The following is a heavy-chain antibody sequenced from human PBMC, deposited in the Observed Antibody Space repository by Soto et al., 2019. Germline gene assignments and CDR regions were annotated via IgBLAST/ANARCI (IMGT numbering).Heavy chain of an antibody. D-gene: IGHD6-19*01. Sequence: QVQLVQSGAEVKKPGASVKVSCKTSGYTFTSYAMHWVRQAPGQRLEWMGWINAGNGNTNYSQKFQGRVTITIDTSASTAYMELSSLRSEDTAIYDCARDLGGWPDYCSQVTLVTLSS. V-gene: IGHV1-3*01. J-gene: IGHJ4*02. CDR1: GYTFTSYA. CDR3: ARDLGGWPDY. CDR2: INAGNGNT.